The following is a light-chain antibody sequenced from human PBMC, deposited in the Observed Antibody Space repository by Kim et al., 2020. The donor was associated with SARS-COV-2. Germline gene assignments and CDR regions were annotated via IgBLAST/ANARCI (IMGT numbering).Light chain of an antibody. Sequence: ASINCRTRQSVLYSSNNKNYVAWYQQEPGQPPTLLIYWASTREDGVPDRFSGSGSGTDVTLTISSLQAEDVAVYYCHQYYSTPQTFGQGTKVDIK. CDR3: HQYYSTPQT. CDR2: WAS. J-gene: IGKJ1*01. CDR1: QSVLYSSNNKNY. V-gene: IGKV4-1*01.